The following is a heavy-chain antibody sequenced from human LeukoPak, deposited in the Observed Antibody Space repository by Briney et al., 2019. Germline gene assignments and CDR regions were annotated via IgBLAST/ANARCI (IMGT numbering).Heavy chain of an antibody. CDR1: GYTFTGYY. Sequence: GASVKVSCKASGYTFTGYYMHWVRQAPGQGLEWMGWINPNSGGTNYAQKFQGRVTMTRDTSISTAYMELSRLRSDDTAVYYCARFYSSSSHDAFDIWGQGTMVTVSS. J-gene: IGHJ3*02. V-gene: IGHV1-2*02. CDR3: ARFYSSSSHDAFDI. CDR2: INPNSGGT. D-gene: IGHD6-13*01.